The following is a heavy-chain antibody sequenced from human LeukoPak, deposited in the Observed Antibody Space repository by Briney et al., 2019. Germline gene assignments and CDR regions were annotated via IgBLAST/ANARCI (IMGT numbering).Heavy chain of an antibody. J-gene: IGHJ2*01. CDR2: IYYDGGKK. Sequence: GRSLRLSCAASGFTFRNFGMHWVRQGPGKGLEWVAVIYYDGGKKYYADSVKGRFTISRDNSKNTLYLQLNSLGAEDTAVYYCARDRLEIKYFDLWGRGTQVTVSS. V-gene: IGHV3-33*01. CDR3: ARDRLEIKYFDL. CDR1: GFTFRNFG. D-gene: IGHD1-1*01.